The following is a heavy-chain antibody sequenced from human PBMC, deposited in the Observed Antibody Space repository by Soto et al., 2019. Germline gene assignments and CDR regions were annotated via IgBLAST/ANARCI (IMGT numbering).Heavy chain of an antibody. J-gene: IGHJ4*02. CDR2: IYGGGDT. CDR1: GFTVSSNY. Sequence: EVQLVETGGGLIQPGGSLRLSCAASGFTVSSNYMSWVRQAPGKGLELVSVIYGGGDTYYADSVKGRFTISRDNSKNTLYLQMNSLRAEDTAVYYCARGGYNNGWYGADYWGQGTLVTVSS. V-gene: IGHV3-53*02. D-gene: IGHD6-19*01. CDR3: ARGGYNNGWYGADY.